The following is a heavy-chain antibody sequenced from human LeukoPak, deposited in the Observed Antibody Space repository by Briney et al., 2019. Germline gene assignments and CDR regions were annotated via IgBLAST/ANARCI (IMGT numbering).Heavy chain of an antibody. CDR1: GYTFTSYY. D-gene: IGHD3-22*01. CDR3: ARARYQYYYDSSGYLDY. CDR2: INPSGGST. V-gene: IGHV1-46*01. Sequence: ASVKVSCKASGYTFTSYYMHWVRQAPGQGLEWMGIINPSGGSTNYAQKFQGRVTITADESTSTAYMELSSLRSEDTAVYYCARARYQYYYDSSGYLDYWGQGTLVTVSS. J-gene: IGHJ4*02.